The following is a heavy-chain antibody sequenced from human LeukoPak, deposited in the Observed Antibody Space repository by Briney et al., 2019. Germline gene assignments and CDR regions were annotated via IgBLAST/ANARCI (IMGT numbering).Heavy chain of an antibody. Sequence: PSETLSLTCTVSGGSISSYYWSWIRQPPGKGLEWIGYMYYSGSTNYNPSLKSRVTILVDTSKNQFSLKLSSVTAADTAVYYCARHLGGSSGFRYFDYWGQGTLATVSS. J-gene: IGHJ4*02. CDR3: ARHLGGSSGFRYFDY. CDR1: GGSISSYY. V-gene: IGHV4-59*08. D-gene: IGHD3-10*01. CDR2: MYYSGST.